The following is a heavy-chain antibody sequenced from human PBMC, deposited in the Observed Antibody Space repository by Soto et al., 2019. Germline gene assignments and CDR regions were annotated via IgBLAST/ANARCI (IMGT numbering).Heavy chain of an antibody. CDR3: AGGGEDWLGNAFDI. V-gene: IGHV3-15*07. Sequence: PGGSLRLFCAASGLTFSNAWMNWVRQARGKGLEWVGRIKSKTDGGTTDYGAPVKGRFTISRDDSENTLYLEMNSLKTDDTAVYYCAGGGEDWLGNAFDIWGQGTMVTVSS. CDR1: GLTFSNAW. CDR2: IKSKTDGGTT. D-gene: IGHD3-9*01. J-gene: IGHJ3*02.